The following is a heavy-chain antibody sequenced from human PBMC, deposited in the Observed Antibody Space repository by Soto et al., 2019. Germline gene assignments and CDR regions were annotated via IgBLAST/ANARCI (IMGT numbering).Heavy chain of an antibody. V-gene: IGHV3-48*03. Sequence: PGGSLRLSCAASGFTSSSYDMNWVRQAPGKGLEWVSYISRSVSTIYYADSVKGRFTISRDNAKNSLYLQMNGLRAEDTAVYYCARGSQKGYYYGMDVWGQGTTVTVSS. D-gene: IGHD2-15*01. CDR2: ISRSVSTI. CDR3: ARGSQKGYYYGMDV. J-gene: IGHJ6*02. CDR1: GFTSSSYD.